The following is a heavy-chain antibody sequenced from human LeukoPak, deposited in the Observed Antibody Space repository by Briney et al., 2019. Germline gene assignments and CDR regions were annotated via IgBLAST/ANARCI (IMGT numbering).Heavy chain of an antibody. CDR1: GFNFANHA. Sequence: GSLRLSCAASGFNFANHAMSWVRQPPGKGLEWIGEINHSGSTNYNPSLKSRVTISVDTSKNQFSLKLSSVTAADTAVYYCARGAPIAAAGTLDYWGQGTLVTVSS. J-gene: IGHJ4*02. CDR3: ARGAPIAAAGTLDY. CDR2: INHSGST. D-gene: IGHD6-13*01. V-gene: IGHV4-34*01.